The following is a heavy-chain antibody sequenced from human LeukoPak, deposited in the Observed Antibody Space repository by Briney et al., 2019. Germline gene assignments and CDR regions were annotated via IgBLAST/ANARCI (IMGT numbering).Heavy chain of an antibody. V-gene: IGHV4-34*01. CDR1: GGSSSGYN. J-gene: IGHJ4*02. CDR2: INQSGST. Sequence: PSETLSLTCAVYGGSSSGYNWSWIRQPPEKGLEWIWEINQSGSTNHNPPLNSRVTISVDPSKNQCAVKRSSVTAADTAVYYCARAPARLVDYWGQGTLVTVSS. D-gene: IGHD6-6*01. CDR3: ARAPARLVDY.